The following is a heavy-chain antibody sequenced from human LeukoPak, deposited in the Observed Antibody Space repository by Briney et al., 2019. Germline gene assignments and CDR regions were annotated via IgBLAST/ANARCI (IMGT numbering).Heavy chain of an antibody. D-gene: IGHD4-17*01. CDR1: GGSISSSSYY. Sequence: ETLSLTCTVSGGSISSSSYYWGWIRQPPGKGLEWVSLIYSGGTTYYADSVKGRFTISRDNSKNTVYFQMNSLRAEDTAVYYCARDNGDYFDYWGQGTLVTVSS. CDR3: ARDNGDYFDY. CDR2: IYSGGTT. V-gene: IGHV3-66*01. J-gene: IGHJ4*02.